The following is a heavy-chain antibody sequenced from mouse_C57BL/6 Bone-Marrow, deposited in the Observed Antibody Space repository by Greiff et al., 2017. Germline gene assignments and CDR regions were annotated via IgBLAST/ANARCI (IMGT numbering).Heavy chain of an antibody. D-gene: IGHD2-5*01. CDR1: GYTFTSYW. CDR3: ESNYWYAY. Sequence: VQLKQSGAELAKPGASVKLSCKASGYTFTSYWMHWVQQRPGQGLEWIGYINPSTGDTKYNQKFKDKGTLTADKSSSTAYMQLSSMTYEDSAVYYCESNYWYAYWGQGTRVTVSA. J-gene: IGHJ3*01. CDR2: INPSTGDT. V-gene: IGHV1-7*01.